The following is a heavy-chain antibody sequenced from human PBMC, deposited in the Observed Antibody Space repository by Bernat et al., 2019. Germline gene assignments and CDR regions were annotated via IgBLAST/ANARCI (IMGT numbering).Heavy chain of an antibody. CDR2: VSTSGST. CDR1: GASIAGGSYH. Sequence: QLQLQESGPRLVEPSQTLSLACTVTGASIAGGSYHWSWVRQYPGKGLEWIGFVSTSGSTSYNPSLKSRLSIPLETSKNQFSVSLTSVTAADTAVYYCAKGDHLGELSHWGQGALVTVSS. V-gene: IGHV4-31*03. D-gene: IGHD3-16*02. CDR3: AKGDHLGELSH. J-gene: IGHJ4*02.